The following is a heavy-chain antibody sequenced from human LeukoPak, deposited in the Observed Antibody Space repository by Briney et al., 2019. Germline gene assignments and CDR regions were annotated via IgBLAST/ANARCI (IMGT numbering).Heavy chain of an antibody. J-gene: IGHJ5*02. CDR2: IYHSGSA. D-gene: IGHD3-16*02. CDR3: ARDENGYVWGSFRA. Sequence: SETLSLTCTVSGYSISSGYYWGWIRQPPGKGLEWIGSIYHSGSAYYNPSLESRVTMSLDTSKNQFSLKLNSVTAADTAVYYCARDENGYVWGSFRAWGQGTLVTVSS. CDR1: GYSISSGYY. V-gene: IGHV4-38-2*02.